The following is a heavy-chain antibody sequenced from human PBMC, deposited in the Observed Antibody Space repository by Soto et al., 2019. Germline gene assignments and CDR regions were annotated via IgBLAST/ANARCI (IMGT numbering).Heavy chain of an antibody. J-gene: IGHJ6*02. CDR1: GFTFSIYA. Sequence: GGSLRLSCAASGFTFSIYAMSWFRQGPGKGLEWVSAISGSGGSTYYADSVKGRFTISRDNSKNTLYLQMNSLRAEDTAVYYCAKYGTGSTFRYYYGMDVWGQGTTVTVSS. CDR2: ISGSGGST. CDR3: AKYGTGSTFRYYYGMDV. V-gene: IGHV3-23*01. D-gene: IGHD1-7*01.